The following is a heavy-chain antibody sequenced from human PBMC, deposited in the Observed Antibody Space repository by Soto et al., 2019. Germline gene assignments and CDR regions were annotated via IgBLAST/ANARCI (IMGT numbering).Heavy chain of an antibody. D-gene: IGHD5-12*01. Sequence: GGSLRLSCAASGFTFSSYAMHWVRQAPGKGLEYVSAISSNGGSTYYANSVKGRFTISRDNSKNTLYLQMGSLRAEDMAVYYCARDPDGYNYYYNGMDVWGQGTTVTVSS. CDR3: ARDPDGYNYYYNGMDV. CDR1: GFTFSSYA. V-gene: IGHV3-64*01. CDR2: ISSNGGST. J-gene: IGHJ6*02.